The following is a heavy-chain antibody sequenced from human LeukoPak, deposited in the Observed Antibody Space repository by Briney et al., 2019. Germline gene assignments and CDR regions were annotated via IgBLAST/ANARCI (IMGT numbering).Heavy chain of an antibody. Sequence: GGSLRLSCAASGFTFSSYSMNWVRQAPGKGLEWVSSISSSSSYIYYADSVKGRFTISRDNAKNSLYLQMNSLRAEDTALYYCAREGVLGDSSGYDFDYWGQGTLVTVSS. J-gene: IGHJ4*02. CDR1: GFTFSSYS. V-gene: IGHV3-21*04. CDR3: AREGVLGDSSGYDFDY. CDR2: ISSSSSYI. D-gene: IGHD3-22*01.